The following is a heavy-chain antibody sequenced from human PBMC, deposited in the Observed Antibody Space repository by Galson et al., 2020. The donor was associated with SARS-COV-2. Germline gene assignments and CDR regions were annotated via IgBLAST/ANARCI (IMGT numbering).Heavy chain of an antibody. Sequence: ASVQVSCKASGYTFTSYGISWVRQAPGQGLEWMGWISAYNGNTNYEQNLQGRVTMTTDTSTSPAYMELRSLRSDDTAVYYCATNLLGLFDPFGYWGLGTLVTVSS. D-gene: IGHD3-22*01. J-gene: IGHJ4*02. CDR2: ISAYNGNT. CDR3: ATNLLGLFDPFGY. CDR1: GYTFTSYG. V-gene: IGHV1-18*01.